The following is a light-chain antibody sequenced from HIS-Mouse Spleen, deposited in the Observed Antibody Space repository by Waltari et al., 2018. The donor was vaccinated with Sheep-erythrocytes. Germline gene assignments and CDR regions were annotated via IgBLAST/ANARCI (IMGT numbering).Light chain of an antibody. J-gene: IGLJ3*02. Sequence: QSALTQPASVSGSPGQSITISCTCTSCAVWTYNLSSWYQQHPGKAPKLMIYEGSKRPSGVSNRFSGSKSGNTASLTISGLQAEDEADYYCCSYAGSSTPWVFGGGTKLTVL. CDR1: SCAVWTYNL. V-gene: IGLV2-23*01. CDR2: EGS. CDR3: CSYAGSSTPWV.